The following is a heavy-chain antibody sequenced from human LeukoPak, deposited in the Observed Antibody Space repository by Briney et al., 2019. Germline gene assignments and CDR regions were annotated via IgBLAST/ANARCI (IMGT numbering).Heavy chain of an antibody. J-gene: IGHJ4*02. Sequence: SETLSLTCSVSGGSISSYYWSWLRQPPGKGLEWTGFIQSSGRTNCNPSLKSRVTISVDMSENQFSLRLNSMTAADTAVYYCARGGYYGSGGDLDNWGQGTLVTVSS. CDR3: ARGGYYGSGGDLDN. V-gene: IGHV4-59*12. CDR2: IQSSGRT. CDR1: GGSISSYY. D-gene: IGHD3-10*01.